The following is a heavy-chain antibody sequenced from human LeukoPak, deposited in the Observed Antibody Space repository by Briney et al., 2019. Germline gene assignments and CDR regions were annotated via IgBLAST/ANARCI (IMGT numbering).Heavy chain of an antibody. Sequence: PGGSLRLSCAASGFTLSSYAMSWVRQGPGKGLEWVSAIGVSGNTYHADSVKGRFTISRDSSKNTLYLQMNSLRAGDAAVYYCASLGLRFMVRGVSLEGYFDYWGQGTLVTVSS. CDR3: ASLGLRFMVRGVSLEGYFDY. D-gene: IGHD3-10*01. V-gene: IGHV3-23*01. J-gene: IGHJ4*02. CDR2: IGVSGNT. CDR1: GFTLSSYA.